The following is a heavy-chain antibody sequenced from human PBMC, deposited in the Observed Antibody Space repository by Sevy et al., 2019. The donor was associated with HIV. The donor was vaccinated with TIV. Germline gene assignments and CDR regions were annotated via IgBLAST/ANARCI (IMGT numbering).Heavy chain of an antibody. CDR2: ISGPGLST. CDR3: AKALNPALESMIEVILRTLKGFDV. V-gene: IGHV3-23*01. Sequence: GGSLRLSCAASGFTFSIHAMTWVRQAPGKGLEWVSVISGPGLSTYYADSVKGRFTISRDNSKNTLYLQMNSLRVDDTATYDCAKALNPALESMIEVILRTLKGFDVWGQGTMVTVSS. CDR1: GFTFSIHA. D-gene: IGHD3-22*01. J-gene: IGHJ3*01.